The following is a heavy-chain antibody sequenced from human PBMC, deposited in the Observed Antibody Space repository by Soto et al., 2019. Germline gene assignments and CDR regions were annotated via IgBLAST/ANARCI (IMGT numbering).Heavy chain of an antibody. V-gene: IGHV3-21*01. J-gene: IGHJ4*02. CDR3: AREDSIIIPAVSDF. CDR1: GFAFNNYG. D-gene: IGHD2-2*01. CDR2: ISKSDYT. Sequence: GGSLRLSCTGSGFAFNNYGINWVRQAPGKGLEWVSSISKSDYTYYSDSVKGRFAISRDNAKSSVSLQMNTLRVEDTAVYYCAREDSIIIPAVSDFWGQGTLVTVSS.